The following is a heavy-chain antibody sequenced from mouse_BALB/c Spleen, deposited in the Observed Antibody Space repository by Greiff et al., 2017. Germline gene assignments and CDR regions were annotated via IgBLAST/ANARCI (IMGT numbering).Heavy chain of an antibody. J-gene: IGHJ4*01. CDR3: ARVHTIGRRCYAMDY. CDR1: GFSLTGYG. V-gene: IGHV2-6-7*01. D-gene: IGHD2-14*01. Sequence: VQGVESGPGLVAPSQSLSITCTVSGFSLTGYGVNWVRQPPGKGLEWLGMIWGDGSTDYNSALKSRLSISKDNSKSQVFLKMNSLQTDDTARYYCARVHTIGRRCYAMDYWGQGTSVTVSS. CDR2: IWGDGST.